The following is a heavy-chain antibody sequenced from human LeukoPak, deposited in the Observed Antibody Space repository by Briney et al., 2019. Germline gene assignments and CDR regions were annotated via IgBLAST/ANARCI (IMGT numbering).Heavy chain of an antibody. J-gene: IGHJ4*02. D-gene: IGHD2-15*01. CDR2: IYYSGST. CDR1: GGSISSGGYY. Sequence: TLSLTCTVSGGSISSGGYYWSWIRQHPGKGLEWIGYIYYSGSTYYNPSLKSRVTISVDTSKNQFSLKLSSVTAADTAVYYCAREDLDGGSDFDYWGQGTLVTVSS. CDR3: AREDLDGGSDFDY. V-gene: IGHV4-31*03.